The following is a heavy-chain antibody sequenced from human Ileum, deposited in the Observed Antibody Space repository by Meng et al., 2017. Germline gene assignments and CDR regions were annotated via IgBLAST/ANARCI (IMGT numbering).Heavy chain of an antibody. Sequence: QLQGQGPGLVKPSGTLSLTCAVSGDSISSRDWWSWVRQPPGKGLEWIGEISQESGRTNYNPSLKSRVTISLDKSKNQFSLNLNSVTAADTAVYYCVRNEGYSLGDWGQGTLVTVSS. CDR1: GDSISSRDW. CDR3: VRNEGYSLGD. J-gene: IGHJ4*02. D-gene: IGHD2-21*01. V-gene: IGHV4-4*02. CDR2: ISQESGRT.